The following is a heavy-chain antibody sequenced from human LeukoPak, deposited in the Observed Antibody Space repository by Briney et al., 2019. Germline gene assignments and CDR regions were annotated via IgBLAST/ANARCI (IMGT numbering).Heavy chain of an antibody. J-gene: IGHJ4*02. CDR1: GYTFTGYY. CDR3: ARDGSRVVPAAIVDY. Sequence: ASVKASCKASGYTFTGYYMHWVRQAPGQGLEWMGWINPNSGGTNYAQKFQGWVTMTRDTSISTAYMELSRLRSDDTAVYYCARDGSRVVPAAIVDYWGQGTLVTVSS. V-gene: IGHV1-2*04. D-gene: IGHD2-2*01. CDR2: INPNSGGT.